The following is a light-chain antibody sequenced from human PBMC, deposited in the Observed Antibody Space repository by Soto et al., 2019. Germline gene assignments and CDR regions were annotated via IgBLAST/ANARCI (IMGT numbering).Light chain of an antibody. CDR1: QSISRN. CDR2: TAS. CDR3: RQSHSTPLS. V-gene: IGKV1-39*01. J-gene: IGKJ4*01. Sequence: RSESPTSRLDSVGDAVTITCRESQSISRNLNWYQQKPGKAPEILIYTASNLQSGVPSRFSGSGAGTVCARAISSLQPEDSAVYFCRQSHSTPLSLGGGTKVDIK.